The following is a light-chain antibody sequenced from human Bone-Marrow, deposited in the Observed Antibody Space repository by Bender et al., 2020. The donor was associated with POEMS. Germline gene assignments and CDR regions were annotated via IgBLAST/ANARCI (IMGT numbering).Light chain of an antibody. Sequence: QAALTQPASVSGSPGQSITISCTGTSSDVGSYNYVSWYQQHPGEAPKLMIYDVRTRPSGVSTRFSGSKSGNTASLSISGLQAEDEAGYYCSSYTISDTLVFGGGTRLTVL. CDR1: SSDVGSYNY. CDR2: DVR. CDR3: SSYTISDTLV. V-gene: IGLV2-14*03. J-gene: IGLJ2*01.